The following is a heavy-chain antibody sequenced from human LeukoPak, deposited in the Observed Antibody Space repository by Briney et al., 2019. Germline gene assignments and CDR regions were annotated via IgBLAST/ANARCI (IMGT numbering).Heavy chain of an antibody. J-gene: IGHJ4*02. V-gene: IGHV4-4*07. D-gene: IGHD3-10*01. CDR2: IYTSGST. CDR3: AREGFDGSGSYYYDY. CDR1: GGSISSDY. Sequence: SETLSLTCTVSGGSISSDYWSWIRQPAGKGLEWIGRIYTSGSTNYNPSLKSRVTMSVDTPKNQFSLKLSSVTAADTAVYYCAREGFDGSGSYYYDYWGQGTLVTVSS.